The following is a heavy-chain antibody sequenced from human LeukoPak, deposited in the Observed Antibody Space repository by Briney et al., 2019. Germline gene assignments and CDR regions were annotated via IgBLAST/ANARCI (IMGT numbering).Heavy chain of an antibody. CDR1: GFTFSNYA. Sequence: GGSLRLSCSASGFTFSNYALSWVRQAPGKGLEWVSAISGSGGSTYYADSVKGRFTISRDNSKNTLYLQMNSLRAEDTAVYYCAKEGGTWELRGPYYFDYWGQGTLVTVCS. D-gene: IGHD1-26*01. J-gene: IGHJ4*02. V-gene: IGHV3-23*01. CDR3: AKEGGTWELRGPYYFDY. CDR2: ISGSGGST.